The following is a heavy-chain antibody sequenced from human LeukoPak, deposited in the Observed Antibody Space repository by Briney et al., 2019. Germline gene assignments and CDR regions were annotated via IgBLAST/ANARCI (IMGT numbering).Heavy chain of an antibody. J-gene: IGHJ4*02. CDR2: INPNSGGI. D-gene: IGHD3-16*01. CDR3: ARDMRGEPF. Sequence: ASVKVSCKASGYTFTGYNIHWVRQAPGQGLEWMGWINPNSGGIDYAQKFQGRVTMTRDTSISTAYMELSGLRSDDTAVYYCARDMRGEPFWGQGTLVTVSS. V-gene: IGHV1-2*02. CDR1: GYTFTGYN.